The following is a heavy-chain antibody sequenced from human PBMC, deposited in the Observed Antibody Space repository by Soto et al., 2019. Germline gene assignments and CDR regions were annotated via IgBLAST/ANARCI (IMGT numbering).Heavy chain of an antibody. CDR3: EKVVSGVHLDY. D-gene: IGHD6-6*01. Sequence: PSETLSLTCTVSGVSINTYYWTWIRQPPGKRLEWIGAIYYTGSTTYNPSLRSRVTFSVDTSKNQFSLSLTSVTAADTAVYFREKVVSGVHLDYWGAGTLVTVSS. CDR2: IYYTGST. J-gene: IGHJ4*02. CDR1: GVSINTYY. V-gene: IGHV4-59*01.